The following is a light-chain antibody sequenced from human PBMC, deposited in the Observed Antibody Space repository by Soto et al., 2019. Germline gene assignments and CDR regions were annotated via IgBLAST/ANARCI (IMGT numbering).Light chain of an antibody. CDR3: QQYCSSPWT. V-gene: IGKV3-20*01. CDR1: QSVSSSY. Sequence: VLTQSPGTLSLSPGERATLSCRASQSVSSSYLAWYQQKPGQAPRLLIYGASTRATGIPDRFSGSGAGTDFTLTISGLETEDLAVYYCQQYCSSPWTFGKGTKVEIK. CDR2: GAS. J-gene: IGKJ1*01.